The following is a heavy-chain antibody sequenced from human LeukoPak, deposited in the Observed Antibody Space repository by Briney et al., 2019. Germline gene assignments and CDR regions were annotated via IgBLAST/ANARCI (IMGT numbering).Heavy chain of an antibody. Sequence: GGSLRLSCAASGFTFSTYAMSWVRQAPGKGLEWVSGISGSGDSTYYADSVKGRFTISRDNSKNTLYLQMNSLRAEDTAVYYCAKDREGITIFGVVTYFDYWGQGTLVTVSS. CDR1: GFTFSTYA. CDR2: ISGSGDST. J-gene: IGHJ4*02. CDR3: AKDREGITIFGVVTYFDY. D-gene: IGHD3-3*01. V-gene: IGHV3-23*01.